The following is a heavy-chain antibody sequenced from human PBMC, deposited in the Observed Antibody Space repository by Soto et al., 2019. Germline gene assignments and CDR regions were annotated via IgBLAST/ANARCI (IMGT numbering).Heavy chain of an antibody. CDR2: ISSSSSYI. V-gene: IGHV3-21*01. J-gene: IGHJ4*02. CDR1: GFTFSSYS. D-gene: IGHD4-17*01. Sequence: EVQLVESGGGLVKPGGSLRLSCAASGFTFSSYSMNWVRQAPGKGLEWVSSISSSSSYIYYADSVKGRFTISRDNAKNSLYLQMNSLRAEDTAVYYCARDTGTYGDYVPSPIDYWGQGTLVTVSS. CDR3: ARDTGTYGDYVPSPIDY.